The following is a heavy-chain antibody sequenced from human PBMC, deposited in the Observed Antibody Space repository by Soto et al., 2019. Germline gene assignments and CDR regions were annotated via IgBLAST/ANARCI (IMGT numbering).Heavy chain of an antibody. CDR2: ISYDGSNK. Sequence: GGSLRLSSAASGFTFSSYAMHWVRQAPGKGLEWVAVISYDGSNKYYADSVKGRFTISRDNSKNTLYLQMNSLRAEDTAVYYCAKGGPIAVAGGVGYWGQGTLVTSPQ. CDR1: GFTFSSYA. J-gene: IGHJ4*02. V-gene: IGHV3-30-3*01. CDR3: AKGGPIAVAGGVGY. D-gene: IGHD6-19*01.